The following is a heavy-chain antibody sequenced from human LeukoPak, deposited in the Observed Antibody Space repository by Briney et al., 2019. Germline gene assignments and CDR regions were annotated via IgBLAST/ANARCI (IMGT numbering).Heavy chain of an antibody. CDR3: ARGGITMIVVVIDY. CDR1: GFTFSSYG. CDR2: IWYDGSNK. V-gene: IGHV3-33*01. D-gene: IGHD3-22*01. Sequence: GGSLRLSCAASGFTFSSYGMHWVRQAPGKGLEWVAVIWYDGSNKYYADSVKGRFTISRDNSKNTLYLQMNSLRAEDTAVYYCARGGITMIVVVIDYWGQGTLVTVSS. J-gene: IGHJ4*02.